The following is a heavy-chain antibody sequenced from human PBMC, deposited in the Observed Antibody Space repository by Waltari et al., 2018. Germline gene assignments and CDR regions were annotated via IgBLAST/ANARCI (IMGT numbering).Heavy chain of an antibody. CDR1: GFTFSSYS. Sequence: EVQLVESGGGPVKPGGSLRLSCAASGFTFSSYSMNWVRQAPGKGLEWVSSISSSSSYIYYADSGKGRFTISRDNAKNSLYLQMNSLRAEDTAVYYCARSISSGSYNWFDPWGQGTLVTVSS. V-gene: IGHV3-21*01. CDR2: ISSSSSYI. D-gene: IGHD6-19*01. J-gene: IGHJ5*02. CDR3: ARSISSGSYNWFDP.